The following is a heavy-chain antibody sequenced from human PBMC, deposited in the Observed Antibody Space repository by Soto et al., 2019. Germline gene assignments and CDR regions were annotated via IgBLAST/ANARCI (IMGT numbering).Heavy chain of an antibody. J-gene: IGHJ4*02. Sequence: TGGSLRLSCAASGVTFSGYGMSWVRQAPGKGLEWVSAISGSGGSTYYADSVKGRFTISRDNSKNTLYLQMNSLRAEDTAVYYCAKDSSYDFWSGYSDYWGQGTLVTVPQ. CDR2: ISGSGGST. CDR3: AKDSSYDFWSGYSDY. CDR1: GVTFSGYG. V-gene: IGHV3-23*01. D-gene: IGHD3-3*01.